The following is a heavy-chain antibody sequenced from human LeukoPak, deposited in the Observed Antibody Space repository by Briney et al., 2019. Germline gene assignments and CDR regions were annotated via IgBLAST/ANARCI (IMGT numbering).Heavy chain of an antibody. CDR1: GGTFSSYA. CDR3: ARDGESFFCGGDCYNDY. V-gene: IGHV1-18*01. Sequence: GASVKVSCKASGGTFSSYAISWVRQAPGQGLEWMGWISAYNGNTNYAQKLQGRVTMTTDTSTSTAYMELRSLRSDDTAVYYCARDGESFFCGGDCYNDYWGQGTLVTVSS. J-gene: IGHJ4*02. D-gene: IGHD2-21*02. CDR2: ISAYNGNT.